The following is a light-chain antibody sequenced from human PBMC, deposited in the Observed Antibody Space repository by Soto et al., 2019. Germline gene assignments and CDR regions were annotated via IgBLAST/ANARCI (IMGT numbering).Light chain of an antibody. CDR1: SSDIGAYNY. Sequence: QSALTQPASVSGSPGQSITISCTGTSSDIGAYNYVSWYQQHPGKAPKLTIYDVSNRPAGVSYRFSGSKSANTASLSISGLQAEDEADYYCSSYTSSSTLEFGGGTKLTVL. J-gene: IGLJ2*01. CDR3: SSYTSSSTLE. CDR2: DVS. V-gene: IGLV2-14*03.